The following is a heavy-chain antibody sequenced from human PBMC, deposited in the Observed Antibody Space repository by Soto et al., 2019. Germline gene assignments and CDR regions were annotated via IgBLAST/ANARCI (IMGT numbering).Heavy chain of an antibody. CDR3: ARGDTRLGELSHDY. J-gene: IGHJ4*02. Sequence: SETLSLTCVASGGSVTSGGHSWSWIRQAPGKGLEWVGSIYQSKSAYYNPSLRSRVAISVDRSNNQVSLRMTSVTAADTAIYYCARGDTRLGELSHDYWGQGTLVTVSS. V-gene: IGHV4-30-2*01. D-gene: IGHD3-16*02. CDR1: GGSVTSGGHS. CDR2: IYQSKSA.